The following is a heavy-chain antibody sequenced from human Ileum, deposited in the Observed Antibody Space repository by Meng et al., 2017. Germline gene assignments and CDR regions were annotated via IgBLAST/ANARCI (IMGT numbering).Heavy chain of an antibody. D-gene: IGHD7-27*01. CDR2: GST. V-gene: IGHV4-61*01. CDR1: RASVSSNTDG. Sequence: QLHASGPGRVWPSETLSPTCTGFRASVSSNTDGWGWIRQPPGKGLEWIGYGSTNHNPSLKSRVTISVDTSKNQFFLTLNSVTAADTAIYYCARDHWGSLDYWGQGILVTVSS. CDR3: ARDHWGSLDY. J-gene: IGHJ4*02.